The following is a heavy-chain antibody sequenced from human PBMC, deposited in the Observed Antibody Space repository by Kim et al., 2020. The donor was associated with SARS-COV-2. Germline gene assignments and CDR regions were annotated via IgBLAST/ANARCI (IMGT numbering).Heavy chain of an antibody. CDR2: INHSGST. J-gene: IGHJ4*01. CDR1: GGSFSDFY. Sequence: SETLSLTCAVYGGSFSDFYWNWIRQSPGKGLEWIGEINHSGSTNYNPFLMSRVTISVDTSKSQFSLKLNSVTAADTAVYYCARGSKGGGSYLNYWGRGT. CDR3: ARGSKGGGSYLNY. V-gene: IGHV4-34*01. D-gene: IGHD3-16*01.